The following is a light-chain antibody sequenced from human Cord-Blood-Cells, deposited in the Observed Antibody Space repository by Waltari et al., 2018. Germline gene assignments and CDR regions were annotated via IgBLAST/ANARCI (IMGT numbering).Light chain of an antibody. CDR3: QQRSNWPPALT. V-gene: IGKV3-11*01. J-gene: IGKJ4*01. Sequence: EIVLTQSPATLSLPPGERANLSCRASQSVSSYLAWYQQKPGQAPRLLIYDASNRATGIPARFSGSGSGTDFTLTISSLEPEDFAVYYCQQRSNWPPALTFGGGTKVEIK. CDR1: QSVSSY. CDR2: DAS.